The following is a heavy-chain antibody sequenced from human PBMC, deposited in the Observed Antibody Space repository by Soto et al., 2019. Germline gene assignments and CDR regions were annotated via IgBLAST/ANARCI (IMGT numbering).Heavy chain of an antibody. CDR3: ARDQNLGAHFYYYYGMDV. V-gene: IGHV3-30-3*01. Sequence: GGSLRLSCAASGFTFSSYAMHWVRQAPGKGLEWVAVISYDGSNKYYADSVKGRFTISRDNSKNTLYLQMNSLRAEDTAVYYCARDQNLGAHFYYYYGMDVWGQGTTVTVSS. CDR2: ISYDGSNK. CDR1: GFTFSSYA. D-gene: IGHD6-6*01. J-gene: IGHJ6*02.